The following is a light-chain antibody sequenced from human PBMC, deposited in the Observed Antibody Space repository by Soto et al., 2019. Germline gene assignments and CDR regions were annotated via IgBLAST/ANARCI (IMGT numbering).Light chain of an antibody. CDR1: SSNIGTNP. J-gene: IGLJ7*01. Sequence: QSVVTQPPSASGTPGQRVTISCSGSSSNIGTNPVSWYQYLPGTAPKLLIYSNNQGPSGVPDRFSGSKSGTSASLAISGLQSEDEAEYYCATWDDSLNGWVFGGGTQLTVL. V-gene: IGLV1-44*01. CDR3: ATWDDSLNGWV. CDR2: SNN.